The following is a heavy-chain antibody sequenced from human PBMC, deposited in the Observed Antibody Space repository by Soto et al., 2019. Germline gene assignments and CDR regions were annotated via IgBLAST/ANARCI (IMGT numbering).Heavy chain of an antibody. J-gene: IGHJ6*02. CDR1: GFTFSSYA. V-gene: IGHV3-30-3*01. CDR2: ISYDGSNK. Sequence: PGGSLRLSCAASGFTFSSYAMHWVRQAPGKGLEWVAVISYDGSNKYYADSVKGRFTISRDNSKNTLYLQMNSLRAEDTAVYYCARDLWVVVIYYYYHGMDVWGQGTTVTVSS. CDR3: ARDLWVVVIYYYYHGMDV. D-gene: IGHD3-22*01.